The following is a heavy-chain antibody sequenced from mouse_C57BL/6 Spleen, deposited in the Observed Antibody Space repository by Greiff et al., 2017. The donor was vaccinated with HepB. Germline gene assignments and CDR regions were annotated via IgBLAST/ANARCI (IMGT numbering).Heavy chain of an antibody. CDR1: GYTFTDYE. CDR3: LYDGYWNYAMDY. D-gene: IGHD2-3*01. CDR2: IDPETGGT. V-gene: IGHV1-15*01. Sequence: QVQLQQSGAELVRPGASVTLSCKASGYTFTDYEMHWVKQTPVHGLEWIGAIDPETGGTAYNQKFKGKAILTADKSSSTAYMELRSLTSEDSAVYYCLYDGYWNYAMDYWGQGTSVTVSS. J-gene: IGHJ4*01.